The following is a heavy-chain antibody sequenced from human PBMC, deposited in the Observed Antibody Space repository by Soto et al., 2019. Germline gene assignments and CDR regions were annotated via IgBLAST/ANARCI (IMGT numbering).Heavy chain of an antibody. CDR2: ISYDGSNK. CDR1: GFTFSSYA. V-gene: IGHV3-30*04. J-gene: IGHJ3*02. CDR3: ASGGYSGYDDAFDI. Sequence: GGSLRLSCAASGFTFSSYAMHWVRQAPGKGLEWVAVISYDGSNKYYADSVKGRFTISRDNSKNTLYLQMNSLRAEDTAVYYCASGGYSGYDDAFDIWGQGTMVTVSS. D-gene: IGHD5-12*01.